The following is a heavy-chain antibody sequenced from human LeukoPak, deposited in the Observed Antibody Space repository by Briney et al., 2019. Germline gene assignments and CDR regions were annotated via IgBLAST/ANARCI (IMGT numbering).Heavy chain of an antibody. CDR3: ARAPGYCSSTSCARYAFDI. CDR1: GFTFSDYY. Sequence: GGSLRLSCAASGFTFSDYYMSWIRQAPGKGLEWVSYISSSGSTIYYADSVKGRFTISRDNAKNSLYLQMNSLRAEDTAVYYCARAPGYCSSTSCARYAFDIWGQGTMVTVSS. V-gene: IGHV3-11*04. J-gene: IGHJ3*02. CDR2: ISSSGSTI. D-gene: IGHD2-2*01.